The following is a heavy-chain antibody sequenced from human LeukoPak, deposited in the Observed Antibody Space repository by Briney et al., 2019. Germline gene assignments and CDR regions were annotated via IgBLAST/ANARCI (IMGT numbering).Heavy chain of an antibody. J-gene: IGHJ4*02. D-gene: IGHD4-17*01. CDR1: GYTFTNYA. CDR2: ISGYNGNT. V-gene: IGHV1-18*01. Sequence: ASVKVSCKASGYTFTNYAISWVRQAPGQGLEWVARISGYNGNTDYAQKVKDRLTVTADTSTAYLEMRGLTSDDTAVYYCARDHGDFVGVRVGFDSWGQGTLVTVPS. CDR3: ARDHGDFVGVRVGFDS.